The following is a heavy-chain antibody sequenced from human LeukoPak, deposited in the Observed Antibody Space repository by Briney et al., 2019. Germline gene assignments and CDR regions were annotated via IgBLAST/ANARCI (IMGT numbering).Heavy chain of an antibody. Sequence: SSETLSLTCTVSGGSISSYYWSWIRQPPGKGLEWIGYIYYSGSTNYNPSLKSRVTISVDTSKNQFSLKLSSVTAADTAVYYCVRRTVTTLIDYWGQGTLVTVSS. CDR3: VRRTVTTLIDY. V-gene: IGHV4-59*08. D-gene: IGHD4-17*01. CDR2: IYYSGST. CDR1: GGSISSYY. J-gene: IGHJ4*02.